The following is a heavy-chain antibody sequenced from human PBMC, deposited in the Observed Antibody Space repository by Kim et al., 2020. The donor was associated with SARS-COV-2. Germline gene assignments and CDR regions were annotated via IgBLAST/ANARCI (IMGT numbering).Heavy chain of an antibody. Sequence: SQTLSLTCAISGDSVSSNSAAWNWIRQSPSRGLEWLGRTYYRSKWYNDYAVSVKSRITINPDTSKNQFSLQLNSVTPEDTAVYYCAREGVEGLYSSSWYRFDYWGQGTLVTVSS. CDR2: TYYRSKWYN. CDR1: GDSVSSNSAA. D-gene: IGHD6-13*01. V-gene: IGHV6-1*01. J-gene: IGHJ4*02. CDR3: AREGVEGLYSSSWYRFDY.